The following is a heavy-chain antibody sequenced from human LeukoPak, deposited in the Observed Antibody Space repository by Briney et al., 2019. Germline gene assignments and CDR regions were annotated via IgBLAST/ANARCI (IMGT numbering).Heavy chain of an antibody. CDR2: ISYDGSIK. Sequence: TGGSLRLSCAASGFTFSTYAMHWVRQAPGKGLEWVALISYDGSIKYYADSVKGRLTISRDNSKNTLYLQMNSLRAEDTAVYYCAKVTRITTIWTFDYWGQGTLVTVSS. V-gene: IGHV3-30-3*01. CDR3: AKVTRITTIWTFDY. J-gene: IGHJ4*02. CDR1: GFTFSTYA. D-gene: IGHD3-10*01.